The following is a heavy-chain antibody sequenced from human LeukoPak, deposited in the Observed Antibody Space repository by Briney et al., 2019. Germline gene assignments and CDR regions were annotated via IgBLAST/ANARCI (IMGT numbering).Heavy chain of an antibody. CDR1: GGSISSYY. J-gene: IGHJ6*02. D-gene: IGHD3-10*01. V-gene: IGHV4-59*01. CDR2: IYYNGST. Sequence: SETLSLTCTVSGGSISSYYWSWIRQPPGKGLEWIGYIYYNGSTNYNPSLKSRVTISVDTSKNQFSLKLSSVTAADTAVYYCARIISTRGYGMDVWGQGTTVTVSS. CDR3: ARIISTRGYGMDV.